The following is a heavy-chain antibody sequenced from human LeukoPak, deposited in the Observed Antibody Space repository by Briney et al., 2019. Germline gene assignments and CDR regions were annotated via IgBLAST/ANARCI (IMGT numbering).Heavy chain of an antibody. CDR1: GGSISSYY. V-gene: IGHV4-59*01. Sequence: SETLSLTCTVSGGSISSYYWSWIRQPPRKGLEWIGYIYYSRSTNYNPSLKSRVTISVDTSKNQFSLKLSSVTAADTAVYYCARVFAPDAFDIWGQGTMVTVSS. J-gene: IGHJ3*02. CDR2: IYYSRST. CDR3: ARVFAPDAFDI.